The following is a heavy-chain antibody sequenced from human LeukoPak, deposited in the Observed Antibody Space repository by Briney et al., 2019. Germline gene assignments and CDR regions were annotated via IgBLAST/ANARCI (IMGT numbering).Heavy chain of an antibody. CDR1: GGSISSSGYY. J-gene: IGHJ4*02. CDR3: ARIRQLAIFDY. CDR2: IYYGGNT. V-gene: IGHV4-39*01. D-gene: IGHD1-1*01. Sequence: SETLPLTCTVSGGSISSSGYYWGWIRQPPGKGLEYIGNIYYGGNTYYNPSLKSRVTISVDTSKKQFSLKLSSVTAADTAVYYCARIRQLAIFDYWGQGTLVTVSS.